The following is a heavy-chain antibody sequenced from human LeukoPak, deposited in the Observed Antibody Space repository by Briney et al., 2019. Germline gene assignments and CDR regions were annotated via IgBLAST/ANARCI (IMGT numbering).Heavy chain of an antibody. D-gene: IGHD3-16*02. CDR2: IYYSGST. J-gene: IGHJ4*02. CDR3: ARADYDYVWGSYRQYYFDY. Sequence: SETLSLTCTVSGGSISSSSYYWGWIRQPPGKGLEWIGYIYYSGSTNYNPSLKSRVTISVDTSKNQFSLKLSSVTAADTAVYYCARADYDYVWGSYRQYYFDYWGQGTLVTVSS. CDR1: GGSISSSSYY. V-gene: IGHV4-61*05.